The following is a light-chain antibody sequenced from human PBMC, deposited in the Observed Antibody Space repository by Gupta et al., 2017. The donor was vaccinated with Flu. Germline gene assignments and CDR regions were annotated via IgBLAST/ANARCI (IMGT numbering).Light chain of an antibody. V-gene: IGKV4-1*01. CDR2: WAS. Sequence: SLGGRATINCKSIHSCGDSHKKRNYLAWYQQKPGQPPKLLFYWASTREYGVPDRFSGSGSGTDFNLTISSRQPEDVAVYYCQQKHSIPWTFGQGTKVEIK. CDR1: HSCGDSHKKRNY. J-gene: IGKJ1*01. CDR3: QQKHSIPWT.